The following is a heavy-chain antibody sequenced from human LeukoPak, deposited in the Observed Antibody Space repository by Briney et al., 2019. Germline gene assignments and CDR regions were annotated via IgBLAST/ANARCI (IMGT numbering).Heavy chain of an antibody. J-gene: IGHJ4*02. CDR3: VRGGGSEVCDY. Sequence: SETLSLTCAVSGGSMSSSNWWSWVRQPPGKGLEWIGEIYHTGNTNYSPSLKGRVTISADKSKNQFSLNVTSVTAADTAVYYCVRGGGSEVCDYWGQGTLVTVSS. CDR1: GGSMSSSNW. D-gene: IGHD5-12*01. CDR2: IYHTGNT. V-gene: IGHV4-4*02.